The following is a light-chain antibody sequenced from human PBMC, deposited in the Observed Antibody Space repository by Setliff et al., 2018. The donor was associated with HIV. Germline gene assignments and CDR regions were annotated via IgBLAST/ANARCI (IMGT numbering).Light chain of an antibody. Sequence: QSALAQPASVSGSPGQSITISCTGTSSDVGTYNAVYWYQQHPGKAPKLMIYDVSTRPSGVSNRFSGSKSGNTASLTISGLQTEDEADYYCSSYTSSSTEVFGTGTRSPS. V-gene: IGLV2-14*01. CDR1: SSDVGTYNA. CDR3: SSYTSSSTEV. CDR2: DVS. J-gene: IGLJ1*01.